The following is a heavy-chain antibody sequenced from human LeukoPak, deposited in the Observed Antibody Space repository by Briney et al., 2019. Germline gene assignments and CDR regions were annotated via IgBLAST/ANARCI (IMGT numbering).Heavy chain of an antibody. CDR2: IIPIFGTA. CDR1: GGTFSSYA. CDR3: ARHVYYYGSGSYNNDYYYMDV. Sequence: SVKVSCKASGGTFSSYAISWVRQAPGQGLEWLGGIIPIFGTANYAQKFQGRVTITTDESTSTAYMELSSLRSEDTAVYYCARHVYYYGSGSYNNDYYYMDVWGKGTTVTVSS. D-gene: IGHD3-10*01. V-gene: IGHV1-69*05. J-gene: IGHJ6*03.